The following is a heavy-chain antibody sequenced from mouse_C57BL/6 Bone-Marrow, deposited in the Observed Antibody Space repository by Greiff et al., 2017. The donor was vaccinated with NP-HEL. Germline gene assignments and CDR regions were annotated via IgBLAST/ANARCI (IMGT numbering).Heavy chain of an antibody. CDR1: GYSITSGYY. CDR2: ISYDGSN. D-gene: IGHD1-1*01. V-gene: IGHV3-6*01. CDR3: ARDRDYSYYFDY. Sequence: EVKLMESGPGLVKPSQSLSLTCSVTGYSITSGYYWNWIRQFPGNKLEWMGYISYDGSNNYNPSLKNRISITRDTSKNQFFLKLNSVTTEDTATYYCARDRDYSYYFDYWGQGTTLTVSS. J-gene: IGHJ2*01.